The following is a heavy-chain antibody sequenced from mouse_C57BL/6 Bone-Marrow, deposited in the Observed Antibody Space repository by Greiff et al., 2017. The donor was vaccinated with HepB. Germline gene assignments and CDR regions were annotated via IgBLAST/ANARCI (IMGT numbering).Heavy chain of an antibody. CDR3: ARERHYSNYGFAY. CDR1: GFTFSSYA. J-gene: IGHJ3*01. D-gene: IGHD2-5*01. V-gene: IGHV5-4*01. Sequence: EVQRVESGGGLAKPGGSLKLSCAASGFTFSSYAMSWVRQTPEKRLEWLATISDGGSYTYYPDNVKGRFTISRDKAKDNLYLKMSHLKSEDTAMYYCARERHYSNYGFAYWGQGTLVTVSA. CDR2: ISDGGSYT.